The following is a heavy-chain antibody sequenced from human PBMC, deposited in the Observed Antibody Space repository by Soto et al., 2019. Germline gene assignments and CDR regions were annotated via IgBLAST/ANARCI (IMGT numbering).Heavy chain of an antibody. CDR1: GGSISSYY. CDR3: ARGVPTEGSQWLVRLLAFDY. CDR2: IYYSGST. J-gene: IGHJ4*02. V-gene: IGHV4-59*08. Sequence: TLSLTCTASGGSISSYYWSWIRQPPGKGLEWIGYIYYSGSTNYNPSLKSRVTISVDTSKNQSSLKLSSVTAADTAVYYCARGVPTEGSQWLVRLLAFDYWGQGTLVTVSS. D-gene: IGHD6-19*01.